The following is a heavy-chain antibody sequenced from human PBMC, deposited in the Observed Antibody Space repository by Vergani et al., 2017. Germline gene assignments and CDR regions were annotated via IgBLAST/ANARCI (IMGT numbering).Heavy chain of an antibody. CDR3: ARVGFGEYFFDY. D-gene: IGHD3-10*01. J-gene: IGHJ4*02. V-gene: IGHV4-59*01. Sequence: QVQLQESGPGLVKPSETLSLTCTVSGGSISRYYWSWIRQPPGKGLEWIGYIYYSGSTNYNPSLKSRVTISVDTSKNQFSLKLSSVTAADTAVYYCARVGFGEYFFDYWGQGTLVTVSS. CDR2: IYYSGST. CDR1: GGSISRYY.